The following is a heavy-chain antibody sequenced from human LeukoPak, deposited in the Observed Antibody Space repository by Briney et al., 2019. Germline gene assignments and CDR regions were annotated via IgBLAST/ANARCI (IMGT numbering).Heavy chain of an antibody. CDR1: GFTFSTYW. Sequence: GGSLRLSCAASGFTFSTYWMTWVRQAPGKGLEWVAVISYDGSNKYYADSVKGRFTISRDNSKNTLYLQMNSLRAEDTAVYYCAGGSYYLTYYFDYWGQGTLVTVSS. CDR3: AGGSYYLTYYFDY. D-gene: IGHD1-26*01. V-gene: IGHV3-30*03. J-gene: IGHJ4*02. CDR2: ISYDGSNK.